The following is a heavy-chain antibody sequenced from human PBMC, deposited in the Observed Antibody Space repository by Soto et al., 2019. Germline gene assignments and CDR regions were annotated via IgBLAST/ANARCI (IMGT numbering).Heavy chain of an antibody. D-gene: IGHD2-2*01. Sequence: ASVKVSCKASGYIFSSFGVSWVRQAPGRGLEWMGWISAYNGNSIYAQRLQGRVTMTTDTSTSTAYMELRSLRSDDTAVYYCARDTTHYLYRADALEIWGQGTWVTVSS. V-gene: IGHV1-18*01. CDR3: ARDTTHYLYRADALEI. CDR2: ISAYNGNS. CDR1: GYIFSSFG. J-gene: IGHJ3*02.